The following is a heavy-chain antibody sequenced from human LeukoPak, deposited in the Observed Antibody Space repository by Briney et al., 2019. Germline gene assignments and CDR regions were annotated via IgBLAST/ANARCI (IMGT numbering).Heavy chain of an antibody. D-gene: IGHD5-18*01. J-gene: IGHJ4*02. CDR3: VRDNYNGYPDY. CDR1: GFHFSSYG. CDR2: IWNDGTKK. V-gene: IGHV3-33*01. Sequence: GRCLRLSCAASGFHFSSYGMQWVRQAPGKGLEWVAVIWNDGTKKYYEDSVKGRFTISRDDSKNMLHLQMNSLRAEDTAVYYCVRDNYNGYPDYWGQGTRVTVSS.